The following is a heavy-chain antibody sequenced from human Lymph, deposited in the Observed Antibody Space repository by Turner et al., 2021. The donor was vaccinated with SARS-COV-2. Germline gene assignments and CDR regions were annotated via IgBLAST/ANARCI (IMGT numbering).Heavy chain of an antibody. CDR1: GGSVTSSRYY. CDR2: IYSSGST. Sequence: QVQLQESGPGLVKPSVTLSLTCTVSGGSVTSSRYYWGWIRQPPGKGLEWIGNIYSSGSTYYNPSLKSRVTISVDTSKNQFSLKLSSVTAADTAVYYCARQGWLRGYFDYWSQGTLVTVSS. J-gene: IGHJ4*02. V-gene: IGHV4-39*01. D-gene: IGHD5-18*01. CDR3: ARQGWLRGYFDY.